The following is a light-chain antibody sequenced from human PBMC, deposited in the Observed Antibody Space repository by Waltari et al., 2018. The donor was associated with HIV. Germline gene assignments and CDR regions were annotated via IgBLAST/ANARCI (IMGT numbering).Light chain of an antibody. CDR1: QSISTF. V-gene: IGKV1-39*01. CDR2: ATS. J-gene: IGKJ3*01. CDR3: QQTYSTGIT. Sequence: DIQMTQSPSSLSASVGDTVSITCRASQSISTFLNWYQESPGKAPKLLIYATSSLQTGVPSRFRGSGSGTDFTLTIIGLQPEDYATYYCQQTYSTGITFGPGTKVEVK.